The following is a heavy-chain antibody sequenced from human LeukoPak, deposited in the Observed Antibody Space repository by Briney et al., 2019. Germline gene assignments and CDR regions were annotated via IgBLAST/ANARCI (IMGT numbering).Heavy chain of an antibody. CDR3: AKAGELGEFGYYAMDV. Sequence: RGSLTLSRPASGFTLSSYLLSWVRPAASKGREWVSTQSSTGGRTYYADSVKGLCTISRDNSRNTLYLQMNSLRADETAVYYCAKAGELGEFGYYAMDVWGQGATVTVSS. D-gene: IGHD3-10*01. CDR2: QSSTGGRT. J-gene: IGHJ6*02. CDR1: GFTLSSYL. V-gene: IGHV3-23*01.